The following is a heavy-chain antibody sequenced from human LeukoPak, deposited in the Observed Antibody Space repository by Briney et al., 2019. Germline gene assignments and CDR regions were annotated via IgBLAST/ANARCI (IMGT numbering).Heavy chain of an antibody. Sequence: ASVKVSCKASGYTFTGYYMHWVRQAPGPGLERMGWINPNSGGTNYAQKFQGRVTITRDTSISTAYMELSRLRSDDTAVYYCASQWIQLWSSFDYWGQGTLVTVSS. CDR2: INPNSGGT. D-gene: IGHD5-18*01. CDR3: ASQWIQLWSSFDY. CDR1: GYTFTGYY. J-gene: IGHJ4*02. V-gene: IGHV1-2*02.